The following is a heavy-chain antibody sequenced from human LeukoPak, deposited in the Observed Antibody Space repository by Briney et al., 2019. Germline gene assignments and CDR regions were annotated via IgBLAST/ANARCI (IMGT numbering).Heavy chain of an antibody. D-gene: IGHD3-3*01. V-gene: IGHV4-59*01. CDR2: IYYSGST. CDR1: GGSITSYY. J-gene: IGHJ6*03. CDR3: ARVHNEWFPLYHHYMDV. Sequence: SETLSLTCTASGGSITSYYWSWLRQPPGKGLEWIGYIYYSGSTNYNPSLKSRVTISVDTSKNHFSLEVSSVTAADTAVYYCARVHNEWFPLYHHYMDVWGKGTTVTVSS.